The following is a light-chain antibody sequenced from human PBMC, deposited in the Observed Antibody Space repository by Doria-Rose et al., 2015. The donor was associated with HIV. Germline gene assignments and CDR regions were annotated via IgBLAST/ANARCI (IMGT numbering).Light chain of an antibody. CDR3: QQYYDTPS. CDR1: QRLLYTSKNY. CDR2: WAS. Sequence: DIRMTQSPESLGMSLGERATLNCKSNQRLLYTSKNYLAWYQQKPGQPPKLLIYWASTRQSGVPARFSRSGSGTDFTLTISSLEAEDVAVYYCQQYYDTPSFGPGTTVDIK. J-gene: IGKJ3*01. V-gene: IGKV4-1*01.